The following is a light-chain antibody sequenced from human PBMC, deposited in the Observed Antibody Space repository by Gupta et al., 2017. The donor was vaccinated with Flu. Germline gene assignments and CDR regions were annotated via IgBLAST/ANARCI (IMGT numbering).Light chain of an antibody. Sequence: ATRSLSPGESATLSCRASQSISSYLACYQQKPGQAPRLLIYTASNRSPGIPSSFCDRASSTEFPLTLINLSPAYFAVYYFQQRSNWPFTFGGGTKVEIK. CDR1: QSISSY. CDR2: TAS. CDR3: QQRSNWPFT. V-gene: IGKV3-11*01. J-gene: IGKJ4*01.